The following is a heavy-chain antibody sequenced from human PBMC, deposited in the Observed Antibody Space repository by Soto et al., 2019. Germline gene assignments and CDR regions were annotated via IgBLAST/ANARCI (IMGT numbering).Heavy chain of an antibody. CDR2: IYWDDDK. D-gene: IGHD2-15*01. J-gene: IGHJ4*02. CDR1: GFSLSTSGVG. Sequence: QITLKESGPTLVKPTQTLTLTCTFSGFSLSTSGVGVGWIRQPPGKALEWLALIYWDDDKRYSPSLKSRLTITKDTSKNQVVRTMTHMDPVDTATYYCAHRPSYCSGGSCYSGFDYWGQGTLVTVSS. V-gene: IGHV2-5*02. CDR3: AHRPSYCSGGSCYSGFDY.